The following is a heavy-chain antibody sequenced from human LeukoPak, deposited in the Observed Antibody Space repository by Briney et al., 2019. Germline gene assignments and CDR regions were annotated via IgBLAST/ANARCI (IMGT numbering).Heavy chain of an antibody. J-gene: IGHJ4*02. V-gene: IGHV3-48*01. CDR2: ISSSSSTI. CDR1: GFTFSSYS. Sequence: GGSLRLSCAASGFTFSSYSMNWVRQAPGKGLEWVSYISSSSSTIYYAYSVKGRFTISRDNANNSLYLQMNSLRAEDTAVYYCARADYDFWSGYASSYFDYWGQGTPVTVSS. D-gene: IGHD3-3*01. CDR3: ARADYDFWSGYASSYFDY.